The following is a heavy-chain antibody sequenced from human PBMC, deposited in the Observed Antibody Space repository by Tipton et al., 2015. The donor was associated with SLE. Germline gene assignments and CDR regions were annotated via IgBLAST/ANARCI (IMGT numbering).Heavy chain of an antibody. CDR2: LSGTGDST. CDR3: ARGASPFTIFGVVPYYFDY. V-gene: IGHV3-23*01. J-gene: IGHJ4*02. CDR1: GFTFSSYA. Sequence: SLRLSCAASGFTFSSYALSWVRQAPGKGLEWVSGLSGTGDSTYYADSVKGRFTISRDNSKNTLYLQMNSLRAEDTAVYYCARGASPFTIFGVVPYYFDYWGQGTLVTVSS. D-gene: IGHD3-3*01.